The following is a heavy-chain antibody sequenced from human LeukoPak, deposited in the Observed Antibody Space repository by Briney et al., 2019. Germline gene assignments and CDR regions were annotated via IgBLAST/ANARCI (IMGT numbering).Heavy chain of an antibody. CDR1: GFTFSSYA. D-gene: IGHD5-18*01. J-gene: IGHJ4*02. V-gene: IGHV3-23*01. CDR3: AKVGRGDSYGSNDY. CDR2: ISGSGGST. Sequence: GGSLRLSCAASGFTFSSYAMSLVRQAPGKGLEWVSAISGSGGSTYYADSVKGRFTISRDNSKNTLYLQMNSLRAEDTAVYYCAKVGRGDSYGSNDYWGQGTLVTVSS.